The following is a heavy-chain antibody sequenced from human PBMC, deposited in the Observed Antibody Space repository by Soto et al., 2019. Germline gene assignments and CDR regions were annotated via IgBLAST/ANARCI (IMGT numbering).Heavy chain of an antibody. D-gene: IGHD3-3*01. CDR3: TREWILRFLEWSTL. CDR2: IRSKAYGGTT. J-gene: IGHJ4*02. CDR1: GFTFGDYA. V-gene: IGHV3-49*03. Sequence: GGSLRLSCTASGFTFGDYAMSWFRQAPGKGLEWVGFIRSKAYGGTTEYAASVKGRFTISRDDSKSIAYLQMNSLKTEDTAVYYCTREWILRFLEWSTLWGQGTLVTVSS.